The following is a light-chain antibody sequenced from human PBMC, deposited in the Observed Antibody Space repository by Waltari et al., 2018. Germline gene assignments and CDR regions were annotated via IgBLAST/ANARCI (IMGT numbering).Light chain of an antibody. CDR1: QAISSA. V-gene: IGKV1-13*02. CDR3: QQTHRVPPFT. CDR2: DAS. Sequence: AVQLTQSPSSLSASVGDRVTITCRASQAISSALAWYQQKPGKAPNLLIYDASNLESGVPSRFSGGGSGTDFTLTINGLQLEDFATYYCQQTHRVPPFTFGPGT. J-gene: IGKJ3*01.